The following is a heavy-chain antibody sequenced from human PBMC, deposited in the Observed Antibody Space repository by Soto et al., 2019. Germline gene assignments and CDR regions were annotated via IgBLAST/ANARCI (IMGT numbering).Heavy chain of an antibody. D-gene: IGHD5-18*01. CDR1: GYTFTSYG. V-gene: IGHV1-18*01. CDR2: ISAYNGNT. J-gene: IGHJ6*02. CDR3: ARDTTALDYYYGMDV. Sequence: ASVKVSCKASGYTFTSYGISWVRQAPGQGLEWMGWISAYNGNTNYAQKLQGRVTMTTDTSTSTAYMELRSLRSDDTAVYYCARDTTALDYYYGMDVWGQGTTVTVSS.